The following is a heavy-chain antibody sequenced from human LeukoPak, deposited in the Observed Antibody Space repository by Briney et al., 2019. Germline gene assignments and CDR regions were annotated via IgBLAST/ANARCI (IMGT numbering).Heavy chain of an antibody. J-gene: IGHJ4*02. Sequence: PGGSLRLSCAASGFTFSSYSMNWVRQAPGKGLEWVSSISSSSSYIYYADSVKGRFTISRDNAKNSLYLQMNSLRAEDTAVYYCARGLTGYYTKTYYFDYWGQGTLVTVSS. CDR2: ISSSSSYI. CDR1: GFTFSSYS. D-gene: IGHD3-9*01. CDR3: ARGLTGYYTKTYYFDY. V-gene: IGHV3-21*01.